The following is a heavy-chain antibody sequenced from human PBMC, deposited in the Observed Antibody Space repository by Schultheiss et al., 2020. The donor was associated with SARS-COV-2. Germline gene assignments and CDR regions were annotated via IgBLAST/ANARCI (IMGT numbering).Heavy chain of an antibody. Sequence: GGSLRLSCAASGFTLSAYAMTWVRQAPGKGLEWVAVISYDGSNKYYADSVKGRFTISRDNSKNTLYLQMNSLRAEDTAVYYCATPPITGSDYWGQGTLVTVSS. CDR2: ISYDGSNK. D-gene: IGHD1-20*01. CDR3: ATPPITGSDY. V-gene: IGHV3-30-3*01. CDR1: GFTLSAYA. J-gene: IGHJ4*02.